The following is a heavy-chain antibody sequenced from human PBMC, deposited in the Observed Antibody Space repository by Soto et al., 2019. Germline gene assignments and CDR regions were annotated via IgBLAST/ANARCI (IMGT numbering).Heavy chain of an antibody. Sequence: PGGSLRLSCAASGFTFSSYGMHWVRQAPGKGLEWVAVISYDGSNKYYADSVKGRFTISRDNSKNTLYLQMNSLRAEDTAVYYCANCYSNDYYYGMDVWGQGTTVTVSS. CDR2: ISYDGSNK. CDR1: GFTFSSYG. CDR3: ANCYSNDYYYGMDV. D-gene: IGHD4-4*01. V-gene: IGHV3-30*18. J-gene: IGHJ6*02.